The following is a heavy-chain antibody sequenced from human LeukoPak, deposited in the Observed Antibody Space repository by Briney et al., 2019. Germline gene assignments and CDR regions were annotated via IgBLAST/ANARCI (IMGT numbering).Heavy chain of an antibody. CDR3: ARPGKGDILTSGGNWFDP. V-gene: IGHV1-18*01. CDR1: GYTFTSYG. J-gene: IGHJ5*02. D-gene: IGHD3-9*01. CDR2: ISAYNGNT. Sequence: ASVKVSCEASGYTFTSYGISWVRQAPGQGLEWMGWISAYNGNTNYAQKLQGRVTMTTDTSTSTAYMELRSLRSDDTAVYYCARPGKGDILTSGGNWFDPWGQGTLVTVSS.